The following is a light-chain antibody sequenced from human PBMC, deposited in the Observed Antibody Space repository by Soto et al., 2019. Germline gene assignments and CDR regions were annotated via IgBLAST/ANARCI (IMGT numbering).Light chain of an antibody. V-gene: IGKV3D-15*01. CDR1: QSVSSY. J-gene: IGKJ1*01. CDR2: DAS. Sequence: EIVMTQSPATLFVSPGERATLSCRASQSVSSYLAWYQQRPGQAPRLLIYDASNRATGVPARFSGSWSGTEFTLTISSLQSEDFAVYYCQQYNNWPRTFGQGTKVDIK. CDR3: QQYNNWPRT.